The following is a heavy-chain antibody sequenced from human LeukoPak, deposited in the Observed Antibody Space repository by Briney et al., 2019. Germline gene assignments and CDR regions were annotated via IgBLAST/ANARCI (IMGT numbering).Heavy chain of an antibody. V-gene: IGHV3-48*03. Sequence: GGSLRLSCAASGFTFSRYEMNGVRQAPGRGLEWGSYISSSGSTVYYADSVKGRFTISRDDAKNSLYLQVTSLRAEDTAVYYCARWGDPKYSINAFDIWGQGAMVTVSS. CDR2: ISSSGSTV. CDR3: ARWGDPKYSINAFDI. D-gene: IGHD5-18*01. CDR1: GFTFSRYE. J-gene: IGHJ3*02.